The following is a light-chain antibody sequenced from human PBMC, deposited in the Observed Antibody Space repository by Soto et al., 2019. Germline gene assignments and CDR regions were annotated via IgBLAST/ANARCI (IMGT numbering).Light chain of an antibody. CDR3: QQYNSHPLT. J-gene: IGKJ4*01. CDR1: QIINTW. Sequence: DIQMTQSPSTLSASVGDRVTITCRASQIINTWLAWYQQKPGKAPKVLIYKASSLESGVPSRFSRSGSGTEFTLTISSLQPDDYATYFCQQYNSHPLTFGGGTKVEIK. V-gene: IGKV1-5*03. CDR2: KAS.